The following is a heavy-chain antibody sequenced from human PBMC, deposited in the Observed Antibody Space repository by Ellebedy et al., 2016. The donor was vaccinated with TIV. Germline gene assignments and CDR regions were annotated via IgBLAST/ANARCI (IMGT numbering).Heavy chain of an antibody. V-gene: IGHV1-18*01. J-gene: IGHJ5*02. CDR3: ARVGGSGDYGETWFDP. Sequence: AASVKVSCKTSGYNFITYGISWVRQAPGQGLEWMGWIRAYTGDTDYAQTLQDRVTMTTDSSTSTAYMELRSLTTDDTAVYYCARVGGSGDYGETWFDPWGQGTLVTVSS. CDR2: IRAYTGDT. CDR1: GYNFITYG. D-gene: IGHD4-17*01.